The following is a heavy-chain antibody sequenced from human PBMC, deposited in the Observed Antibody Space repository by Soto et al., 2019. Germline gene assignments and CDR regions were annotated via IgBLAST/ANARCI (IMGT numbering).Heavy chain of an antibody. CDR2: FDPEDGET. V-gene: IGHV1-24*01. Sequence: QVQLVQSGAEVKKPGASVKVSCKVSGYTLTELSMHWVRQAPGKGLEWMGGFDPEDGETIYAQKFQGRVTMTEDTSTSTVYMELSSLRSEDTAVYYCARAISLAVAGTGWFDPWGQGTLVTVSS. CDR3: ARAISLAVAGTGWFDP. D-gene: IGHD6-19*01. J-gene: IGHJ5*02. CDR1: GYTLTELS.